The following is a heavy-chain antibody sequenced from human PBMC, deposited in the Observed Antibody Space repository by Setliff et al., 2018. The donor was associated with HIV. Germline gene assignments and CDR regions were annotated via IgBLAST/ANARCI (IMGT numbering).Heavy chain of an antibody. CDR1: GGSISSHY. CDR2: IYYSGST. J-gene: IGHJ4*02. D-gene: IGHD2-15*01. V-gene: IGHV4-59*11. Sequence: NPSETLSLTCTVSGGSISSHYWSWIRQPPGKGLEWIGSIYYSGSTNYNPSLKSRVTISVDTSKNQFSLKLSSVTAADTAVYYCARFTVVRDYWGQGTLVTVSS. CDR3: ARFTVVRDY.